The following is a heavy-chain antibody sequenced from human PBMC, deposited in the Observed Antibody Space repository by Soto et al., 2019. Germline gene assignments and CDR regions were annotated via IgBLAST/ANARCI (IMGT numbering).Heavy chain of an antibody. J-gene: IGHJ6*02. Sequence: QVHLVQSGAEVKKPGASVKVSCKAPGYTFTTSTMHWVRQAPGQSLEGMGWINAGNGKTKYSQKFKGRVTINRDTSASAAYMELSNLRSEDTAVYYCAKVGGASTVGTRQVTYYYQYGMDVWGQGTTVTVS. V-gene: IGHV1-3*01. D-gene: IGHD1-7*01. CDR1: GYTFTTST. CDR2: INAGNGKT. CDR3: AKVGGASTVGTRQVTYYYQYGMDV.